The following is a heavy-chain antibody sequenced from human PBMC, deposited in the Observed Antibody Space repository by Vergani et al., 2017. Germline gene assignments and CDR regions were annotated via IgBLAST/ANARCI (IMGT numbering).Heavy chain of an antibody. V-gene: IGHV1-69-2*01. D-gene: IGHD5/OR15-5a*01. CDR2: VDPEDGET. CDR3: VTPQTGSTGGMEV. J-gene: IGHJ6*02. CDR1: GYTFTDHY. Sequence: EVLLVQSGAEVKKPRATMKISCKVSGYTFTDHYMHWVKQAPGKGLEWMGLVDPEDGETIYAEKSKGRVTIAADTSTDTAHLELSSLRSEDTAAYYCVTPQTGSTGGMEVCVRGTTVGVSS.